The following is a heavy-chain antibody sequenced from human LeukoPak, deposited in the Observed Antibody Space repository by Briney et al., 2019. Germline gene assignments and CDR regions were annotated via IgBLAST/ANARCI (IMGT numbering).Heavy chain of an antibody. D-gene: IGHD3-10*01. CDR1: GYTFTNYY. Sequence: GASVKVSCRPSGYTFTNYYLHWVRQAPGQGLEWMGWINPNSGGTNSTQKFQDRVTMTRDTSISTAYMELRRLRSDDTAVYYCARATEYGSGGVLADFWGQGTLVTVSS. CDR2: INPNSGGT. V-gene: IGHV1-2*02. J-gene: IGHJ4*02. CDR3: ARATEYGSGGVLADF.